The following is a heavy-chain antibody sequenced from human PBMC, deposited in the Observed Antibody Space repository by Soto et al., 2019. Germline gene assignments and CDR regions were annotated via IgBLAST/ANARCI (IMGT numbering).Heavy chain of an antibody. D-gene: IGHD3-3*01. Sequence: ASVKVSCKASGYTFRSYAIHWVRQAPGQRLEWMGWISAGNGNTKYSEKFQGRVTITRDTAASTAYMEVSSLRSEDTGVYYCAQIWSGDRNYYYYGMDVWGQGTTVTVSS. J-gene: IGHJ6*02. CDR2: ISAGNGNT. CDR1: GYTFRSYA. V-gene: IGHV1-3*01. CDR3: AQIWSGDRNYYYYGMDV.